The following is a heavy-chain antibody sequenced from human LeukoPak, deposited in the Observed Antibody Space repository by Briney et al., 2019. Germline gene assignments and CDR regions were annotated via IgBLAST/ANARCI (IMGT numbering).Heavy chain of an antibody. Sequence: GGSLRLSCAASGFTFSSYAMSWVRQAPGKGLEWMGGFDPEDGETIYAQKFQGRVTMTEDTSTDTAYMELSSLRSEDTAVYYCATGVSRLRVATISYYFDYWGQGTLVTVSS. D-gene: IGHD5-12*01. CDR1: GFTFSSYA. J-gene: IGHJ4*02. CDR2: FDPEDGET. V-gene: IGHV1-24*01. CDR3: ATGVSRLRVATISYYFDY.